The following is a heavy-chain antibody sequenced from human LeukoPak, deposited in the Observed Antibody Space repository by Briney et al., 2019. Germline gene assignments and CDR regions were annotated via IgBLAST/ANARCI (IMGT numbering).Heavy chain of an antibody. D-gene: IGHD5-24*01. J-gene: IGHJ5*02. CDR1: GFTFDDYA. CDR2: ISGDGGST. V-gene: IGHV3-43*02. Sequence: QPGGSLRLSCAASGFTFDDYAMYWVRQAPGKGLEWVSLISGDGGSTYYADSVKGRFTISRDNSKNSLYLQMNSLRTEDTALYYCAKDKRLRRGFDPWGQGTLVTVSS. CDR3: AKDKRLRRGFDP.